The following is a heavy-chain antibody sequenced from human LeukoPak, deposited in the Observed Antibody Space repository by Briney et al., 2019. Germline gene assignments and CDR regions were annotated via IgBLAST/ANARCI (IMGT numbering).Heavy chain of an antibody. CDR3: AKERAGYTNPYYFDY. Sequence: GGSLTLSCAVSGFTFSTYAMNWVRQAQGKGLDLVSTINGSGANTYYADSVRGRFTSSRDNSKNPLYLHMNSLRAEDTAVYYCAKERAGYTNPYYFDYWGQGTLVTVSS. V-gene: IGHV3-23*01. D-gene: IGHD3-16*02. J-gene: IGHJ4*02. CDR2: INGSGANT. CDR1: GFTFSTYA.